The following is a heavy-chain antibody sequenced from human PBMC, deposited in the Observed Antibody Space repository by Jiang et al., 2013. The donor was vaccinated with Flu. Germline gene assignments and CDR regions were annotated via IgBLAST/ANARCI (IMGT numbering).Heavy chain of an antibody. CDR3: AKGPYSSGRFDY. CDR1: GHILTSQY. V-gene: IGHV1-46*01. D-gene: IGHD6-19*01. CDR2: IYPSGDST. Sequence: SGHILTSQYIHWVRQAPGQGLEWMGIIYPSGDSTRYAQKFQGRVIMTRDPSTTTVNMELNSLRSEDTAVYFCAKGPYSSGRFDYWGQGTLVTVSS. J-gene: IGHJ4*02.